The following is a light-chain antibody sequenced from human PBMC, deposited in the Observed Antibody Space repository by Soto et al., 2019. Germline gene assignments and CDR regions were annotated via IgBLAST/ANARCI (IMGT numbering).Light chain of an antibody. J-gene: IGKJ1*01. V-gene: IGKV1-5*03. CDR1: QSISGS. CDR2: EAS. CDR3: QQYNGFWT. Sequence: DIQMTQSPSTLSASVGDRVTITCRASQSISGSLAWYQQKPGKAPKLLIYEASNLKSGGPSRFSGSGSGTEYTLTISSLQPDESASYYCQQYNGFWTFGQGTRVEIK.